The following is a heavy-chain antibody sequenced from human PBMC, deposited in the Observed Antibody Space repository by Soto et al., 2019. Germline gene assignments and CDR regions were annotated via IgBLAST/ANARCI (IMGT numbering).Heavy chain of an antibody. V-gene: IGHV3-30-3*01. J-gene: IGHJ4*02. Sequence: GGSLRLSCAASGFTFSSYAMHWVRQAPGKGLEWVAVISYDGSNKYYADSVKGRFTISRDNSKNTLYLQMNSLRAEDTAVYYCASGYSYGYRWLSFDYWGQGTLVTVSS. CDR3: ASGYSYGYRWLSFDY. CDR1: GFTFSSYA. CDR2: ISYDGSNK. D-gene: IGHD5-18*01.